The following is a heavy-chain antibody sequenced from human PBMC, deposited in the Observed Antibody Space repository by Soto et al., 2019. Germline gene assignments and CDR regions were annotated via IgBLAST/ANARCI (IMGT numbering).Heavy chain of an antibody. V-gene: IGHV1-3*01. D-gene: IGHD2-21*01. Sequence: QVQLVQSGAEVKEPGASVKVSCRASGYTFTSYAIHWVRQAPGQRLERMGRLNPGNGNTNYPQKFQGRVTITRDTSASTAYMFLSSLRSEDTAVYYCARDQGIPYCGGDCYSDWYFDLWGRGTLVTVSS. CDR3: ARDQGIPYCGGDCYSDWYFDL. CDR2: LNPGNGNT. CDR1: GYTFTSYA. J-gene: IGHJ2*01.